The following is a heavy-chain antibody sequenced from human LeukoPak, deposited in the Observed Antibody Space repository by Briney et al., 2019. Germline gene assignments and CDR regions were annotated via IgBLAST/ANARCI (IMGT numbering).Heavy chain of an antibody. Sequence: GGSLRLSFAASGFTFSSYSMNWVRQAPGKGLEWVSYISSSSSTIYYADSVKGRFTISRDNAKNSLYLQMNSLRAEDTAVYYCARSPASYYDFWSGPLNNWFDPWGQGTLVTVSS. CDR2: ISSSSSTI. V-gene: IGHV3-48*01. D-gene: IGHD3-3*01. CDR1: GFTFSSYS. J-gene: IGHJ5*02. CDR3: ARSPASYYDFWSGPLNNWFDP.